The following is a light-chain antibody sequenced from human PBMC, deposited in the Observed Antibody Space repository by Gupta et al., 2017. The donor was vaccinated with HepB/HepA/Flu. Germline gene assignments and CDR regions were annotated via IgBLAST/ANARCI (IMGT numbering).Light chain of an antibody. V-gene: IGLV3-21*04. CDR3: QVWDSSSDHSVV. Sequence: SYVLTQPPSVSVAPGKTARITCGGNNIGSKSVHWYQQKPGQAPVLVIYYDSARPSGIPGRFSGSNSGNTATLTISRVEAGDEADYYCQVWDSSSDHSVVFGGGTKLTVL. CDR1: NIGSKS. CDR2: YDS. J-gene: IGLJ2*01.